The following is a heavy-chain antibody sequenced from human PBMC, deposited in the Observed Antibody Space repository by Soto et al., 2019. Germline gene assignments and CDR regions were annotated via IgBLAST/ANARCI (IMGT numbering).Heavy chain of an antibody. CDR2: INPNSGGT. J-gene: IGHJ6*02. D-gene: IGHD3-22*01. CDR1: GYTFTGYY. Sequence: ASVNVSCKASGYTFTGYYMHWVRQAPGQGLEWMGWINPNSGGTNYAQKFQGWVTMTRDTSISTAYMELSRLRSDDTAVYYCARDQGYYGYYYYGMAVWGQGTTVTGSS. V-gene: IGHV1-2*04. CDR3: ARDQGYYGYYYYGMAV.